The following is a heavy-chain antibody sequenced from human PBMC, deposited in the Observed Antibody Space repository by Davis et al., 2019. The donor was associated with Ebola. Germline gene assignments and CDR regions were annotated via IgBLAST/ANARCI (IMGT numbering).Heavy chain of an antibody. V-gene: IGHV4-59*12. CDR3: ARRADY. CDR2: IYYSGST. Sequence: MPGGSLRLSCTVSGGSISSYYWSWIRQPPGKGLEWIGYIYYSGSTNYNPSLKSRVTISVDTSKNQFSLKLSSVTAADTAVYYCARRADYWGQGTLVTVSS. J-gene: IGHJ4*02. CDR1: GGSISSYY.